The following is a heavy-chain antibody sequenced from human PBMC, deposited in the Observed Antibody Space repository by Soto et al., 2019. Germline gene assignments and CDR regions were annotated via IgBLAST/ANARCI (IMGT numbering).Heavy chain of an antibody. J-gene: IGHJ5*02. CDR2: INHSGST. D-gene: IGHD6-19*01. Sequence: NPSETLSLTCTVYGGSFSGYYWSWIRQPPGKGLEWIGEINHSGSTNYNPSLKSRVTISVDPSKNQFSLKLSSVTAADTAVYYCARGLYSSGWYSWFDPWGQGTLVTVSS. CDR1: GGSFSGYY. CDR3: ARGLYSSGWYSWFDP. V-gene: IGHV4-34*01.